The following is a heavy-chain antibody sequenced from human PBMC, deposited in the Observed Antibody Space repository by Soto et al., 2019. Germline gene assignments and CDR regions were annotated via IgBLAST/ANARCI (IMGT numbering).Heavy chain of an antibody. CDR2: ISSASDYI. Sequence: EVQLVESGGGLVKPGGSLRLSCAASGFTFSSYSMNWVRQAPGKGLEWVSCISSASDYIYYADSVKGRVTISRDNAKNSLYHQMKSLRAEDTALYYCVRGPTSGYSSSFFVYWGQGTLITVSS. CDR3: VRGPTSGYSSSFFVY. V-gene: IGHV3-21*01. J-gene: IGHJ4*02. D-gene: IGHD6-13*01. CDR1: GFTFSSYS.